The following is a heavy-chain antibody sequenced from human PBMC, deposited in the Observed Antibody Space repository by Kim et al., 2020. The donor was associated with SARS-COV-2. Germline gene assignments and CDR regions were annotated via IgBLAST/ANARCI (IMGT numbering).Heavy chain of an antibody. D-gene: IGHD2-2*01. CDR1: GFTFSSYG. Sequence: GGSLRLSCAASGFTFSSYGMHWVRQAPGKGLEWVAVISYDGSNKYYADSVKGRFTISRDNSKNTLYLQMNSLRAEDTAVYYCAKAPGSSDWYFDLWGRGTLVTVSS. CDR3: AKAPGSSDWYFDL. CDR2: ISYDGSNK. V-gene: IGHV3-30*18. J-gene: IGHJ2*01.